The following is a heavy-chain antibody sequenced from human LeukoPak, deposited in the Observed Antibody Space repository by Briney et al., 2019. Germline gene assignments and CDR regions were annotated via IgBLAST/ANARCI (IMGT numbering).Heavy chain of an antibody. CDR2: INPNSGGT. D-gene: IGHD6-19*01. V-gene: IGHV1-2*02. Sequence: ASVKVSCKASGYTFTGYYMHWVRQAPGQGLEWMGWINPNSGGTNYAQRFQGRVTMTRDTSISTAYMELSRLRSDDTAVYYCARKYSYNSGGLDHWGQGALVTVPS. CDR1: GYTFTGYY. J-gene: IGHJ4*02. CDR3: ARKYSYNSGGLDH.